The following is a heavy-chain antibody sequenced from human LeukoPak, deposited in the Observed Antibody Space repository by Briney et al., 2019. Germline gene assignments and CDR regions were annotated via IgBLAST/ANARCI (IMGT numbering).Heavy chain of an antibody. Sequence: SETLSLTCTVSGGSISSYYWSWIRQPPGKGLEWIGYIYYSGSTNYNPSLKSRVSISVDTSKNQFSLKLSSVTAADTAVYHCARDRSGDYYYGMDVWGQGTTVTVSS. CDR3: ARDRSGDYYYGMDV. J-gene: IGHJ6*02. V-gene: IGHV4-59*01. CDR2: IYYSGST. CDR1: GGSISSYY. D-gene: IGHD7-27*01.